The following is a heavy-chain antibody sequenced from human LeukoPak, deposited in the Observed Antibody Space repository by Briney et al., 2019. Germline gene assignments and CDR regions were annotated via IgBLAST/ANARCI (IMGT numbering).Heavy chain of an antibody. V-gene: IGHV1-69*13. CDR3: ARDLGLLKKEYCSSTSCYSGAFDI. J-gene: IGHJ3*02. CDR1: GGTFSSYA. D-gene: IGHD2-2*02. CDR2: IIPIFGTA. Sequence: GASVKVSCKASGGTFSSYAISWVRQAPGQGLEWMGGIIPIFGTANYAQKFQGRVTITADESTSTAYMELSSLRSEDTAVYYCARDLGLLKKEYCSSTSCYSGAFDIWGQGTMVTVSS.